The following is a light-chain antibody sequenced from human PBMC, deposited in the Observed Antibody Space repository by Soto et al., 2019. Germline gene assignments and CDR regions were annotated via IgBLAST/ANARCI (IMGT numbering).Light chain of an antibody. J-gene: IGKJ2*01. CDR1: QSVSSSY. CDR3: QQYGSSPTYT. CDR2: GAS. Sequence: EIVLTQSPGTLSLSPGERATLSCRASQSVSSSYLAWYQQKPGQAPRLPIYGASSRATGIPDRFSGSGSGTDFTLTISRLEPEDLAVYYCQQYGSSPTYTFGQGTKLEIK. V-gene: IGKV3-20*01.